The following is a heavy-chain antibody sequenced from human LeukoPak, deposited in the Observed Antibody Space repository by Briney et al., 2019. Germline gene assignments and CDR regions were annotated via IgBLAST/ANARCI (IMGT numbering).Heavy chain of an antibody. J-gene: IGHJ4*02. V-gene: IGHV3-7*01. CDR2: IKHDETKK. D-gene: IGHD2-2*01. CDR3: ARDIVVVPAAENDY. CDR1: GFTFSSYW. Sequence: GGSLRLSCAASGFTFSSYWMSWVRQAPGKGLEWVANIKHDETKKYYVDSVKGRFTISRDNAKNSLYLQMNSLRAEDTAVYYCARDIVVVPAAENDYWGQGTLVTVSS.